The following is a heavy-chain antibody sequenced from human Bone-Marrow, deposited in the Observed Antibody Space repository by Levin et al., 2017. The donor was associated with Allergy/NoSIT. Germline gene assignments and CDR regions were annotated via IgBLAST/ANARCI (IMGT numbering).Heavy chain of an antibody. CDR3: ARGWPAYHFDF. CDR2: MYSAGAT. CDR1: GFSVSNNY. D-gene: IGHD2-2*01. Sequence: TGGSLRLSCAVSGFSVSNNYMTWVRQAPGKGLEWVSVMYSAGATYYADSVKGRFTISRDNSKNSLYLQMNSLRAEDSAVYYCARGWPAYHFDFWGQGTLVTVSS. J-gene: IGHJ4*02. V-gene: IGHV3-53*01.